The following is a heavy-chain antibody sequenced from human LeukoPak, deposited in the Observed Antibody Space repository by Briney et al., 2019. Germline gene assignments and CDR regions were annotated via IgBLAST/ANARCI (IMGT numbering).Heavy chain of an antibody. CDR1: GFTFSSYE. CDR3: AGKQSSSWLYYYYYYMDV. Sequence: GGSLRLSCAASGFTFSSYEMNWLRQAPGKGREWVSYIRSSGSTIYYADSVKGRFTISRDNAKNSLYLQMNSLRAEDTAVYYCAGKQSSSWLYYYYYYMDVWGKGTTVTISS. D-gene: IGHD6-13*01. V-gene: IGHV3-48*03. CDR2: IRSSGSTI. J-gene: IGHJ6*03.